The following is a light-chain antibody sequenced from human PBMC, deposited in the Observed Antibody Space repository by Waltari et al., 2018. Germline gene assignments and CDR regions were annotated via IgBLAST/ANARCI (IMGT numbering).Light chain of an antibody. Sequence: DIQMTQSPSSLSASVGDRVTITRRASQSISSYLNWYQQKPGKAPKLLIYAASSLQSGVPSRFSGSGSGTDFTLTISSLQPDDFATYYCQQYNSYSLLTFGGGTKVEIK. CDR2: AAS. V-gene: IGKV1-39*01. CDR3: QQYNSYSLLT. CDR1: QSISSY. J-gene: IGKJ4*01.